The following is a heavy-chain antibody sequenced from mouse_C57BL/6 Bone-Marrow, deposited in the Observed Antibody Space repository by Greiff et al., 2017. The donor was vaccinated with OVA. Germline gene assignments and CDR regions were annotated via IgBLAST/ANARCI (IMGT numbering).Heavy chain of an antibody. CDR1: GYTFTDYN. CDR3: ARPLRYAMDY. CDR2: INPNNGGT. V-gene: IGHV1-22*01. Sequence: EVKLVESGPELVKPGASVKMSCKASGYTFTDYNMHWVKQSHGKSLEWIGYINPNNGGTSYNQKFKGKATLTVNKSSSTAYMELRSMTSEDSAVYYCARPLRYAMDYWGQGTSVTVSS. J-gene: IGHJ4*01.